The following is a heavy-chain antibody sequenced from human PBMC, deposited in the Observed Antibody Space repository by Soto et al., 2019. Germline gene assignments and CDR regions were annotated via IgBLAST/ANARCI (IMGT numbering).Heavy chain of an antibody. V-gene: IGHV4-39*01. J-gene: IGHJ3*01. Sequence: SETLSLTCTVSGGSISSSVYYWAWIRQPPGKGLEWIGSIYSSGSTYYNPSLRSRVTISVDTSKNQFSLKLSSVTAADTAVYYCATPVSSGYQGLEVWGQGTMVTVSS. CDR3: ATPVSSGYQGLEV. D-gene: IGHD3-22*01. CDR2: IYSSGST. CDR1: GGSISSSVYY.